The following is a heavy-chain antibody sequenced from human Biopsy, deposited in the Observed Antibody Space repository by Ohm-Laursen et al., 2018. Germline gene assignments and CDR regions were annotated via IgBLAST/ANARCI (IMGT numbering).Heavy chain of an antibody. CDR1: GNTFATYH. D-gene: IGHD5-24*01. CDR3: ARAGVGSDGTDSYYYGMDV. Sequence: ASVKVSCKASGNTFATYHIHWVRQAPGQGLEWMEGISPSGATTSFSQKFQGRITMTRDTSTGTVYMDLNSLGSEDTAVYYCARAGVGSDGTDSYYYGMDVWGPGTTVTVSS. CDR2: ISPSGATT. J-gene: IGHJ6*02. V-gene: IGHV1-46*01.